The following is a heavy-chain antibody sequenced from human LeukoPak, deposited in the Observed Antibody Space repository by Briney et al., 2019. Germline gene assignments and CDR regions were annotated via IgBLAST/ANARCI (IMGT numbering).Heavy chain of an antibody. Sequence: SETLSLTCTVSGGSIKSSSYYWGWIRQPPGKGLEWIGSIFYTGTTYYNPSLKSRVTISVDTSKNQFSLKLISVTAADTAVYYCARHLGQGSGSDAFDIWGQGTMVTVSS. J-gene: IGHJ3*02. CDR2: IFYTGTT. V-gene: IGHV4-39*01. CDR3: ARHLGQGSGSDAFDI. CDR1: GGSIKSSSYY. D-gene: IGHD6-19*01.